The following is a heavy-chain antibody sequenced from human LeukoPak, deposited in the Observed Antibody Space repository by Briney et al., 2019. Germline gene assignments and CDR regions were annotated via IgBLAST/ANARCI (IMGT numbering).Heavy chain of an antibody. D-gene: IGHD5-18*01. J-gene: IGHJ2*01. Sequence: ASVKLSCKASGYTFNGYYMHWVRQAHGQGLEWMGWINPNSGGTNNAQKFQGRVTMTRDTSISTAYMELSRLRSDDTAVYYCARDRGYGFGSYFDLWGRGSLVTVSS. CDR2: INPNSGGT. V-gene: IGHV1-2*02. CDR3: ARDRGYGFGSYFDL. CDR1: GYTFNGYY.